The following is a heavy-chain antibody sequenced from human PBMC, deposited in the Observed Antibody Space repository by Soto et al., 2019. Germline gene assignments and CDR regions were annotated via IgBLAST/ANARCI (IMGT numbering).Heavy chain of an antibody. CDR2: INPNSGGT. V-gene: IGHV1-2*04. Sequence: QVQLVQSGAEVKKPGASVKVSCKASGYTFTGYYMHWARQAPGQGLEWMGWINPNSGGTNYAQKFQGWVTMTRDTSISTAYMELSRLRSDDTAVYYCATQRDYGDYGAFDYWGQGTLVTVSS. J-gene: IGHJ4*02. CDR3: ATQRDYGDYGAFDY. CDR1: GYTFTGYY. D-gene: IGHD4-17*01.